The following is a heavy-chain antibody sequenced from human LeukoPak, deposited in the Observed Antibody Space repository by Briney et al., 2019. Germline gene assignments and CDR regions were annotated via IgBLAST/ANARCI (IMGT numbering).Heavy chain of an antibody. CDR3: LSSSGY. V-gene: IGHV3-9*01. CDR2: ISWNSGSI. D-gene: IGHD6-6*01. J-gene: IGHJ4*02. CDR1: GFTFDDYA. Sequence: PGGSLRLSCAASGFTFDDYAMHWVRQAPGQGLEWVSGISWNSGSIGYADSVKGRFTISRDNAKNSLYLQMSSLRAEDTALYYCLSSSGYWGQGTLVTVSS.